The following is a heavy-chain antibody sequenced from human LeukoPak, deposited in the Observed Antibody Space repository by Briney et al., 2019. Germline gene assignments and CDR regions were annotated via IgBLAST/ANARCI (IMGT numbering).Heavy chain of an antibody. D-gene: IGHD3-22*01. V-gene: IGHV3-21*01. CDR2: ISSSSSYI. Sequence: GGSLRLSCAASGFTFSSYSMNWVRQAPGKGLEWVSSISSSSSYIYYAASVKGRFTISRDNAKNSLYLQMNSLRAEDTAVYYCARDQGYYYDSSGYYDYWGQGTLVTVSS. J-gene: IGHJ4*02. CDR3: ARDQGYYYDSSGYYDY. CDR1: GFTFSSYS.